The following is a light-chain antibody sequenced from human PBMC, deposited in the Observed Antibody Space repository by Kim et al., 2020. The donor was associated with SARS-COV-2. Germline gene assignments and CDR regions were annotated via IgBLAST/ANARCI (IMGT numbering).Light chain of an antibody. CDR2: EDT. CDR3: QAWDSSTVV. V-gene: IGLV3-1*01. J-gene: IGLJ2*01. CDR1: KLGDKY. Sequence: VSPGKTASITCSGDKLGDKYACWYQQKPGQSPVLVIYEDTKRPSGIPERFSGSNSGNTATLTISGTQAMDEADYYCQAWDSSTVVFGGGTQLTVL.